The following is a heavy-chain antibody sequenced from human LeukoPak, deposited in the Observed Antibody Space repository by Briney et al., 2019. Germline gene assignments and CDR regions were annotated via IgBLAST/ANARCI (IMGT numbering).Heavy chain of an antibody. V-gene: IGHV1-69*06. J-gene: IGHJ5*02. CDR3: ASTREYCSSTSCYEWWFDP. D-gene: IGHD2-2*01. Sequence: SVKVSCKASGGTFSSYAISWVRQAPGQGLEWMGGIIPIFGTANYAQKFQGRVTITADKSTSTAYMELSSLRSEDTAVYYCASTREYCSSTSCYEWWFDPWGQGTLVTVSS. CDR2: IIPIFGTA. CDR1: GGTFSSYA.